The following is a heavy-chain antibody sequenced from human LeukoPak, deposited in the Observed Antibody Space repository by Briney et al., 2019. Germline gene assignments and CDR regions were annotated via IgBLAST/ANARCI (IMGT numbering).Heavy chain of an antibody. J-gene: IGHJ3*02. CDR1: DYSISSDNY. Sequence: PSETLSLTCAVSDYSISSDNYWSWIRQAPGKGLEWIGSMHHSGSFYYNPSLWSRVTISLDTSKNHFSLRLSSVTAADTALYYCAGHSRVIVGTTCAFDIWGQGTKVTVSP. CDR2: MHHSGSF. V-gene: IGHV4-38-2*01. CDR3: AGHSRVIVGTTCAFDI. D-gene: IGHD1-26*01.